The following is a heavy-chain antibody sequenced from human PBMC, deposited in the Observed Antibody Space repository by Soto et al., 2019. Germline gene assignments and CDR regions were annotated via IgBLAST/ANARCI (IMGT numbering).Heavy chain of an antibody. J-gene: IGHJ4*02. Sequence: PSETLSLTCTVSGGSISSYSWSWIRQPPGKGLEWIGYIYYSGSTNYNPSLKSRVTISVDTSKNQFSLKLSSVTAADTAVYYCARDQGRSSWYGFDYWGQGTLVTVSS. D-gene: IGHD6-13*01. CDR1: GGSISSYS. CDR3: ARDQGRSSWYGFDY. V-gene: IGHV4-59*01. CDR2: IYYSGST.